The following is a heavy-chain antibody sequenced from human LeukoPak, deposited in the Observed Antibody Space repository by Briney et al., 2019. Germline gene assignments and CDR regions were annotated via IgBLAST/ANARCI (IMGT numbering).Heavy chain of an antibody. CDR2: ITASSTAI. CDR3: ARTYYDILTGYNPYFDY. CDR1: GFTFNTYT. V-gene: IGHV3-21*01. J-gene: IGHJ4*02. D-gene: IGHD3-9*01. Sequence: GGSLRLSCAASGFTFNTYTMNWVRQAPGKGLEWVPSITASSTAIYSADSVKGRFTISRDNAKNFLYLQMNSLRAEDTAVYYCARTYYDILTGYNPYFDYWGQGILVTVSS.